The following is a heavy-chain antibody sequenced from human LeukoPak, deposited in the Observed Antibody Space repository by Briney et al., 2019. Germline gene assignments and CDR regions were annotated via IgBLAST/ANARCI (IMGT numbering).Heavy chain of an antibody. Sequence: SVKVSCKASGGSFRNYGITWVRQAPGQRLEWMGGIIPIFGTANYAQKFQGRVTITADESTRTAYMELSSLRSEDTAVYYCASRSCSGGKCFSRDYYYYYMDVWGKGTTVTVSS. D-gene: IGHD2-15*01. CDR3: ASRSCSGGKCFSRDYYYYYMDV. CDR1: GGSFRNYG. J-gene: IGHJ6*03. V-gene: IGHV1-69*13. CDR2: IIPIFGTA.